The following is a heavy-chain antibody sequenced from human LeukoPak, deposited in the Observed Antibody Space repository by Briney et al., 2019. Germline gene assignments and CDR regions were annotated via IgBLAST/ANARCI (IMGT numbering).Heavy chain of an antibody. Sequence: SETLSLTCTVSGGSISSSSYYWGWIRQPPGKGLEWIGNIYYGGNTYYNPSLKSRVTISVDTSKNQFSLKLSSVTAADTAVYYCASYSSAWLYWGQGTLVTVSS. V-gene: IGHV4-39*01. CDR2: IYYGGNT. D-gene: IGHD6-19*01. J-gene: IGHJ4*02. CDR3: ASYSSAWLY. CDR1: GGSISSSSYY.